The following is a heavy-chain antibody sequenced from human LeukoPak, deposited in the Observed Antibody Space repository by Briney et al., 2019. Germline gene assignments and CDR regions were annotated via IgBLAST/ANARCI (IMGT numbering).Heavy chain of an antibody. Sequence: GASVKVPCKASGYTFTGYYMHWVRQAPGKGLEWMGWINPNSGGTNYAQKFQGTVTMTRDTSISTAYKELNRLRSDDTAEYYCARDSDWGQRDLVTVSS. CDR1: GYTFTGYY. J-gene: IGHJ1*01. V-gene: IGHV1-2*02. CDR3: ARDSD. CDR2: INPNSGGT.